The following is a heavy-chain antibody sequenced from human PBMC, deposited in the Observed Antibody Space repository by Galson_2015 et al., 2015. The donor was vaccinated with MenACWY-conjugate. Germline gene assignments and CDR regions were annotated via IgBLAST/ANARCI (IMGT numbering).Heavy chain of an antibody. V-gene: IGHV3-74*01. Sequence: SLRLSCAASGFTFSSYWMHWVRQAPGKGLVWVSRICSDGSSTSYADSVMGRFTISRDNAKNTLYLQMNSLRPEDTAVYYCVGPTTFDYWGQGTLVTVSS. CDR3: VGPTTFDY. CDR1: GFTFSSYW. CDR2: ICSDGSST. J-gene: IGHJ4*02. D-gene: IGHD1-26*01.